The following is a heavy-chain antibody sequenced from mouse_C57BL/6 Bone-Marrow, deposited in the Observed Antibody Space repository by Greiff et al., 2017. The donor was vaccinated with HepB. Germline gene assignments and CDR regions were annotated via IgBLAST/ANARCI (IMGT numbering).Heavy chain of an antibody. Sequence: QVQLQQSGPELVKPGASVKISCKASGYAFSSSWMNWVKQRPGKGLEWIGRIYPGDGDTNYNGKFKGKATLTADKSSSTAYMQLSSLTSEDSAVYFCASRQLRPRMDYWGQGTSVTVSS. J-gene: IGHJ4*01. CDR3: ASRQLRPRMDY. D-gene: IGHD3-2*02. V-gene: IGHV1-82*01. CDR1: GYAFSSSW. CDR2: IYPGDGDT.